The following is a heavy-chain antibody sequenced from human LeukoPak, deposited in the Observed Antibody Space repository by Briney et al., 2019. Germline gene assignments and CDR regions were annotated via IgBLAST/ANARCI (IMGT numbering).Heavy chain of an antibody. D-gene: IGHD4-17*01. CDR1: GFTFSSYA. Sequence: GGSLRLSCAASGFTFSSYAMHWVRQAPGKGLEGVAVISYDGSNKYYAESLKGRFTISRDNYKNTLYLQMTSLRAEETAVYYCAKDQGTVPTPGLGDYWGQGNLVTVSS. CDR2: ISYDGSNK. CDR3: AKDQGTVPTPGLGDY. J-gene: IGHJ4*02. V-gene: IGHV3-30*04.